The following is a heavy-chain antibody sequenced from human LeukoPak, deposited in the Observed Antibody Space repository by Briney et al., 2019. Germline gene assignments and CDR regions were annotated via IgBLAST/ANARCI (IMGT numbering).Heavy chain of an antibody. CDR2: ISGSGGST. Sequence: PGGSLRLSCAASGFTFNNYAMHWVRQAPGKGLEWVSAISGSGGSTYYADSVKGRFTISRDNSKNTLYLQMNSLGAEDTAVYYCAKALIRWKPFDYWGQGTLVTVSS. D-gene: IGHD4-23*01. J-gene: IGHJ4*02. CDR3: AKALIRWKPFDY. V-gene: IGHV3-23*01. CDR1: GFTFNNYA.